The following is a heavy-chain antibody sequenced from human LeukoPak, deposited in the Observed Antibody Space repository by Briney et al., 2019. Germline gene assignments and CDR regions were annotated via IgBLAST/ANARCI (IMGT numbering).Heavy chain of an antibody. CDR2: IYYSGST. J-gene: IGHJ1*01. CDR3: ARGGAARLHFQN. D-gene: IGHD6-6*01. CDR1: GGSISSYY. Sequence: SETLSLTCTVSGGSISSYYWSWIRQPPGKGLEWIGYIYYSGSTNYSPSLKSRVTISVDTSKNQFSLNLNSVTAADTAVYYCARGGAARLHFQNWGQGTLVTVSS. V-gene: IGHV4-59*01.